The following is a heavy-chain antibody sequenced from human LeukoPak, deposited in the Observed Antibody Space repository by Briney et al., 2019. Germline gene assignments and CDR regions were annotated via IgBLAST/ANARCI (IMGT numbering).Heavy chain of an antibody. CDR3: ARDSIAAAGLYFDY. CDR2: IDPNSGGT. J-gene: IGHJ4*02. V-gene: IGHV1-2*02. CDR1: GYTFTGYG. Sequence: ASVKVSCKASGYTFTGYGMHWVRQAPGQGLEWMGWIDPNSGGTRYAQKFQGRVTMTRDTSISAAYMELSRLTSDDTAVYYCARDSIAAAGLYFDYWGQGTLVTVSS. D-gene: IGHD6-13*01.